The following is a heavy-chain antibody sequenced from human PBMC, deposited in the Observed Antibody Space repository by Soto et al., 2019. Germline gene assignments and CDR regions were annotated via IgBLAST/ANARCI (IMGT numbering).Heavy chain of an antibody. V-gene: IGHV1-69*06. J-gene: IGHJ5*02. D-gene: IGHD2-2*01. CDR3: AASVVRWFET. CDR1: RGAFSSYG. CDR2: IIPFSDTA. Sequence: SVKVSCKASRGAFSSYGISWVRQAPGQGLEWMGGIIPFSDTANYAQKFQGRVTITADKSTYTVHMELSSLRSEDTAVYYCAASVVRWFETWGQGTLVTVSS.